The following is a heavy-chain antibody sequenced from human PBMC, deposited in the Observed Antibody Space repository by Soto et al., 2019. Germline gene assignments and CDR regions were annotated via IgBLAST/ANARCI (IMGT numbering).Heavy chain of an antibody. Sequence: ASVKVSCKASGYTFTGYYMHWVRQAPGQGLEWMGWINPNSGGTNYAQKFQGWVTMTRDTSISTAYMELSRLRSDDTAVYYCAREAIFGVVPGLVRYYGMDVWGQGTTVTVSS. CDR2: INPNSGGT. D-gene: IGHD3-3*01. CDR3: AREAIFGVVPGLVRYYGMDV. V-gene: IGHV1-2*04. CDR1: GYTFTGYY. J-gene: IGHJ6*02.